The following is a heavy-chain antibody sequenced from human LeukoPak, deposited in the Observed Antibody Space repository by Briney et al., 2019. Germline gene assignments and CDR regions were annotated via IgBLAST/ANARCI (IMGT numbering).Heavy chain of an antibody. J-gene: IGHJ5*02. Sequence: PGASLRLSCAASGFTFSSYAMSWVRQAPGKGLEWVSAISGSGGSTYYADSVKGRFTISRDNSKSTLYLQMNSLRAEDTAVYYCAKTYYYGSGWFDPWGQGTLVTVSS. V-gene: IGHV3-23*01. CDR1: GFTFSSYA. CDR3: AKTYYYGSGWFDP. CDR2: ISGSGGST. D-gene: IGHD3-10*01.